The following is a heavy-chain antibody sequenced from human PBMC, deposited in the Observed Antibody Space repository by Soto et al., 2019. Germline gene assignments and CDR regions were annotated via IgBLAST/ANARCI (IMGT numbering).Heavy chain of an antibody. CDR2: MDPNSGNT. V-gene: IGHV1-8*01. CDR3: ARWYSSSSLGYYYYGMDV. J-gene: IGHJ6*02. Sequence: ASVKVSCKASGYTFTSYDINWVRQATGQGLEWRGWMDPNSGNTGYAQKFQGRVTMTRNTSISTAYMELSSLRSEDTAVYYCARWYSSSSLGYYYYGMDVWGQGTTVTVSS. D-gene: IGHD6-6*01. CDR1: GYTFTSYD.